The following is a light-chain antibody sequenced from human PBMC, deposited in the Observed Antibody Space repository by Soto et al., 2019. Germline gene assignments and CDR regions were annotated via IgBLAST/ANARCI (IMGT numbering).Light chain of an antibody. CDR3: SSFTRSNSLV. CDR2: GVT. CDR1: SSDVGDYYY. J-gene: IGLJ2*01. Sequence: QSALTQPASVSGSPGQSITISCSGTSSDVGDYYYVSWYQQHPGKAPKLLIYGVTDRPSGVSHRFSGSRSDSTASLTISGLQAEDEADYYCSSFTRSNSLVFGGGTKLTVL. V-gene: IGLV2-14*01.